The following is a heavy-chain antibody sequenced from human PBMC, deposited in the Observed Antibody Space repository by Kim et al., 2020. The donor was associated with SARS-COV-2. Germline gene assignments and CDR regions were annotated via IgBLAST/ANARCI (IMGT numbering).Heavy chain of an antibody. J-gene: IGHJ4*02. Sequence: GGSLRLSCAASGFTFSSYAMHWVRQAPGKGLEWVAVISYDGSNKYYADSVKGRFTISRDNSKNTLYLQMNSLRAEDTAVYYCARGPQNGDYFDYWGQGTLVTVSS. CDR1: GFTFSSYA. CDR2: ISYDGSNK. V-gene: IGHV3-30*04. D-gene: IGHD4-17*01. CDR3: ARGPQNGDYFDY.